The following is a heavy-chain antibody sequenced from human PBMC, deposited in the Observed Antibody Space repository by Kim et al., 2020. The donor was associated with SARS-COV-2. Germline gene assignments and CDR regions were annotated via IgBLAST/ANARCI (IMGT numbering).Heavy chain of an antibody. CDR3: ARGRYCSGGSCYSVGAWFDP. J-gene: IGHJ5*02. CDR2: INSDGSST. Sequence: GGSLRLSCAASGFTFSSYWMHWVRQAPGKGLVWVSRINSDGSSTSYADSVKGRFTISRDNAKNTLYLQMNSLRAEDTAVYYCARGRYCSGGSCYSVGAWFDPWGQGTLVTVSS. V-gene: IGHV3-74*01. CDR1: GFTFSSYW. D-gene: IGHD2-15*01.